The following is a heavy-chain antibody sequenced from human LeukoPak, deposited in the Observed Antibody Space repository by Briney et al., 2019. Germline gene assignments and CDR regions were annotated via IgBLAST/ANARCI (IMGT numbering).Heavy chain of an antibody. Sequence: RAGGSLRLSCAASGFTFSSYGMHWVRQAPGKGLEWVAFIRYDGSNKYYADSVKGRFTISRDNSKNTLYLQMNSLRAEDTAVYYCAKDPGHYDSSGYSWGRVYWYFDLWGRGTLVTVSS. D-gene: IGHD3-22*01. CDR3: AKDPGHYDSSGYSWGRVYWYFDL. J-gene: IGHJ2*01. CDR1: GFTFSSYG. CDR2: IRYDGSNK. V-gene: IGHV3-30*02.